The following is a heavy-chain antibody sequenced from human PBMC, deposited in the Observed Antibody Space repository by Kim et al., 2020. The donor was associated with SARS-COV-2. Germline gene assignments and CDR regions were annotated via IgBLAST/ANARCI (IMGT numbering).Heavy chain of an antibody. CDR1: GDSVSSNSAA. V-gene: IGHV6-1*01. Sequence: SQTLSLTCAISGDSVSSNSAAWNWIRQSPSIGLEWLGRTYYRSKWYNDYAVSVKSRITINPDTSKNQFSLHLNSVTPEDTAVYYCARDSRAVAGTLDYWGQGTLVTVSS. CDR3: ARDSRAVAGTLDY. D-gene: IGHD6-19*01. J-gene: IGHJ4*02. CDR2: TYYRSKWYN.